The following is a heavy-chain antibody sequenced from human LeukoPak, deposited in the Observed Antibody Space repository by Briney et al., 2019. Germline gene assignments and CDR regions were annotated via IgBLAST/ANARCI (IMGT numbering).Heavy chain of an antibody. V-gene: IGHV4-34*01. CDR3: ARGLGGSYSDY. Sequence: SETLSLTCVVYGGSFSGYYWSWIRQPPGKGLEWIGEINHSGSTNYNPSLKSRVTISVDTSKNQFSLKLSSVTAADTAVYYCARGLGGSYSDYWGQGTLVTVSS. J-gene: IGHJ4*02. D-gene: IGHD1-26*01. CDR2: INHSGST. CDR1: GGSFSGYY.